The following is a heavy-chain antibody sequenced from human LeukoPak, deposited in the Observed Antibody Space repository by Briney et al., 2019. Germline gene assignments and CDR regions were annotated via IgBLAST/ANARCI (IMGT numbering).Heavy chain of an antibody. V-gene: IGHV4-59*01. CDR2: IYYSGST. D-gene: IGHD3-10*01. J-gene: IGHJ2*01. CDR1: GGSISSYY. Sequence: TPSETLSLTCTVSGGSISSYYWSWIRQPPGEGPEWIGYIYYSGSTNYNPSLKSRVTISVDTSKNQFSLKLSPVTAADTAVYYCARDPLRITSWYFDLWGRGTLVTVSS. CDR3: ARDPLRITSWYFDL.